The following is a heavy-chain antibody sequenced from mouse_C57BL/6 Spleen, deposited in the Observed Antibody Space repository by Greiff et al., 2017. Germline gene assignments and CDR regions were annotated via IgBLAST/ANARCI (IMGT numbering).Heavy chain of an antibody. V-gene: IGHV1-52*01. D-gene: IGHD1-1*01. J-gene: IGHJ2*01. Sequence: QVQLQQPGAELVRPGSSVQLSCKASGYTFTSYWMHWVKQRPIQGLEWIGNIDPSDSETNYNQKVKDKATLTVDKSSSTAYMQLSSLTSEDSSVYYCARRYYYCSSWSFDYGGQGTTLTVSS. CDR1: GYTFTSYW. CDR3: ARRYYYCSSWSFDY. CDR2: IDPSDSET.